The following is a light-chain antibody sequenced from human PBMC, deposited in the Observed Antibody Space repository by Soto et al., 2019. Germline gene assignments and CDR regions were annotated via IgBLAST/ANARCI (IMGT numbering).Light chain of an antibody. CDR2: KAS. CDR3: QQYNSYWT. Sequence: DIQMTQSPCTLSASVGDRVTITCRASQSISSWLAWYQQKPGKAPKVLIYKASSLESGVPSRFSGSGSGTEFTFTISSLQPDDFATYYCQQYNSYWTFGQGTKVEIK. CDR1: QSISSW. V-gene: IGKV1-5*03. J-gene: IGKJ1*01.